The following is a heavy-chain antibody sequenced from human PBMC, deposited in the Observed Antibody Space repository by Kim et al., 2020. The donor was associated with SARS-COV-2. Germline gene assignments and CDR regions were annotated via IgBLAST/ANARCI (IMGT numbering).Heavy chain of an antibody. V-gene: IGHV4-34*01. J-gene: IGHJ6*03. Sequence: SETLSLTCAVYGGSFSGYNWSWIRQPPGKGLEGIGEINHSGSTNYNPSLKSRVTISVDTSKNQSSLKLSSVLAADTAVYYCARGRNVHGWELDYYYMDV. CDR3: ARGRNVHGWELDYYYMDV. CDR1: GGSFSGYN. CDR2: INHSGST. D-gene: IGHD3-10*01.